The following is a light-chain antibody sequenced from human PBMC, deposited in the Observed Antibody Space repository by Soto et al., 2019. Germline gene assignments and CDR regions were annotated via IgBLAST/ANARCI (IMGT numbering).Light chain of an antibody. Sequence: DVVMTQSPLSLPVTLGQPASISCRSSQSLVFSDGNTYLSWFQQRPGHSPRRLIYKVSNRDSGVPDRFSGSGSGTDFTLKISRVEAEDVGVYYCLQGTHWPPTFGQGTKVEIK. V-gene: IGKV2-30*01. J-gene: IGKJ1*01. CDR1: QSLVFSDGNTY. CDR2: KVS. CDR3: LQGTHWPPT.